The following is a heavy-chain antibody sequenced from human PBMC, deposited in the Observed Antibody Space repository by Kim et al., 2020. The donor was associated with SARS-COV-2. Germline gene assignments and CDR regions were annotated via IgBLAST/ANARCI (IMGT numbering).Heavy chain of an antibody. CDR3: ARGGGLLTGPVSFDY. D-gene: IGHD3-9*01. J-gene: IGHJ4*02. CDR1: GFTFSSYS. V-gene: IGHV3-21*01. Sequence: GGSLRLSCAASGFTFSSYSMNWVRQAPGKGLEWVSSISSSSSYIYYADSVKGRFTISRDNAKNSLYLQMNSLRAEDTAVYYCARGGGLLTGPVSFDYWGQGTLVTVSS. CDR2: ISSSSSYI.